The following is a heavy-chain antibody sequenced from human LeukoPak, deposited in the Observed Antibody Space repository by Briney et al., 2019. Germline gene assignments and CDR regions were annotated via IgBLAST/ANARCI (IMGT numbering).Heavy chain of an antibody. D-gene: IGHD1-26*01. V-gene: IGHV4-34*01. CDR2: INHSGST. CDR3: VRAEMRDRTIIGSYYGFGLRRNWFDP. J-gene: IGHJ5*02. CDR1: GGSFSGYY. Sequence: PSETLSLTCAVYGGSFSGYYWSWIRQPPGKGLEWIGEINHSGSTNYNPSLKSRVTISVDTSKNQFSLKLSSVTAADTAVYYCVRAEMRDRTIIGSYYGFGLRRNWFDPWGQGTLVTVSS.